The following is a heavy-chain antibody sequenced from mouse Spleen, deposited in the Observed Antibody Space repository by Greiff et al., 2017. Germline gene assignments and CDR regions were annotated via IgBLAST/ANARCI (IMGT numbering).Heavy chain of an antibody. CDR2: ISSGGGST. V-gene: IGHV5-12-1*01. D-gene: IGHD4-1*01. CDR3: ARVPNWDPAWFAY. CDR1: GFTFSSYY. Sequence: EVHLVESGGGLVKLGGSLKLSCAASGFTFSSYYMSWVRQTPEKRLEWVATISSGGGSTYYPDSVKGRFTISRDNAKNTLYLQMSSLNSEDTAVYYCARVPNWDPAWFAYWGQGTLVTVSA. J-gene: IGHJ3*01.